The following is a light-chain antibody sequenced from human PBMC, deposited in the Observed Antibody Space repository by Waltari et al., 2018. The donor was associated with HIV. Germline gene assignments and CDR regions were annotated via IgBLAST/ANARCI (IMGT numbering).Light chain of an antibody. CDR3: CSYSDSGTIL. J-gene: IGLJ2*01. Sequence: SALTPPPSVSGSPGQSITISCLGASRDIGRFDFAPWYQQHPDKAPKLILYDVTYLPSGVSGRFSGSRSGSMASLTISGLQPEDEADYFCCSYSDSGTILFGGGTRVTVL. CDR1: SRDIGRFDF. CDR2: DVT. V-gene: IGLV2-14*03.